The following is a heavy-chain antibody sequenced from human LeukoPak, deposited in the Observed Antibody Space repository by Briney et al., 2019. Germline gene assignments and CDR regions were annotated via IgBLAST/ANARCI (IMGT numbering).Heavy chain of an antibody. CDR1: GDSISSYY. J-gene: IGHJ5*02. CDR3: ARDSSSSWYNWFDP. V-gene: IGHV4-59*01. Sequence: SETLSLTCTVSGDSISSYYWSWIRQPPGKGLEWIGYIYYSGSTNYNPSLKSRVTISVDTSKNQFSLNLSSVTAADTAVYYCARDSSSSWYNWFDPWGQGTLVTVSS. CDR2: IYYSGST. D-gene: IGHD6-13*01.